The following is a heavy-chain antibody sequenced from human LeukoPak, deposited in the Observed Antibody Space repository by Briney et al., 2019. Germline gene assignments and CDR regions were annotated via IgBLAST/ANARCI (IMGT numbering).Heavy chain of an antibody. D-gene: IGHD2-2*01. CDR2: XXXXNGNT. CDR1: GYTFTSYG. Sequence: ASVKVSCKASGYTFTSYGISWVRQAPGQGLEXXXXXXXXNGNTNYAQKLQGRVTMTTDTSTSTAYMELRSLRSDDTAVYYCARSPSRYCSSTSCSPLGDAWGQGTLVTVSS. CDR3: ARSPSRYCSSTSCSPLGDA. J-gene: IGHJ5*02. V-gene: IGHV1-18*01.